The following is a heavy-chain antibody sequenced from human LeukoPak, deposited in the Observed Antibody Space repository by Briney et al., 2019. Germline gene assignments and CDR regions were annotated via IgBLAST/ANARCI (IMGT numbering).Heavy chain of an antibody. Sequence: GRSLRLSCAASGFTFSSYAMHWVRQAPGKGLEWVAVISYDGSNKYYADSVKGRFTISRDNSKNTLYLQMNSLRVEDTAVYYCARANTLGYCSSSSCSTPFDYWGQGTLVIVSS. D-gene: IGHD2-2*02. CDR3: ARANTLGYCSSSSCSTPFDY. J-gene: IGHJ4*02. CDR2: ISYDGSNK. V-gene: IGHV3-30-3*01. CDR1: GFTFSSYA.